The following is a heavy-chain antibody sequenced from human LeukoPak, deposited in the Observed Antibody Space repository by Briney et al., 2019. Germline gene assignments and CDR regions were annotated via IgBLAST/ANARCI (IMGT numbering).Heavy chain of an antibody. CDR2: IYPGDSDT. CDR1: GYSFTDYW. CDR3: AKYYVGNTFDI. V-gene: IGHV5-51*01. J-gene: IGHJ3*02. D-gene: IGHD3-10*02. Sequence: TGESLKISYKASGYSFTDYWIGWVRQMPGKGLEWVGLIYPGDSDTRYSPSFQGQVTMSADKSISTAYLQWSSLRASDTAMYYCAKYYVGNTFDIWGQGTMVTVSS.